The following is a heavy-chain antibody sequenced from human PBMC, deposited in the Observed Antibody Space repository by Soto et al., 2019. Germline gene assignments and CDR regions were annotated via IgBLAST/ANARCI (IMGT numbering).Heavy chain of an antibody. CDR3: AHNQLVGDAFDI. Sequence: QITLKESGPTLVKPTRTLTLTCTFSGFSLSTSRVGVGWISQPPGKSLEWLALIYWDDDKRYGPSLKSRLTITKDTYKILVVLTMTNMDPVDTATFFCAHNQLVGDAFDIWGQGTVVTVSS. V-gene: IGHV2-5*05. J-gene: IGHJ3*02. CDR2: IYWDDDK. CDR1: GFSLSTSRVG. D-gene: IGHD2-8*02.